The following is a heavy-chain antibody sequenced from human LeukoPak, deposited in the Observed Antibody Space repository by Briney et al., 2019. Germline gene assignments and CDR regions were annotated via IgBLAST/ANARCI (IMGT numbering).Heavy chain of an antibody. CDR2: ISYDGSNK. CDR1: GFTFSSYA. J-gene: IGHJ4*02. CDR3: ARDSYSSGWYAHFDY. V-gene: IGHV3-30*04. D-gene: IGHD6-19*01. Sequence: GRSLRLSCAASGFTFSSYAMHWVRQAPGKGLEWVAVISYDGSNKYYADSVKGRFTISRDNSKNTLYLQMNSLRAEDTAVYYCARDSYSSGWYAHFDYWGQGTLVTVSS.